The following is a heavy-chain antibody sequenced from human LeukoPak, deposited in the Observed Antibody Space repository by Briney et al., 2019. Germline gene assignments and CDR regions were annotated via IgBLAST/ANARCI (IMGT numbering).Heavy chain of an antibody. Sequence: GGSLKLSCAASGFSFSGSAMHWVRQASGKGLEWVGRIRSRANSYVTAYAESVKGRFTISRDDSVNTAFLQMNSLKTEDTAVYYCTRRPYYYDSSGYPYGMDVWGQGTTVTVSS. V-gene: IGHV3-73*01. CDR3: TRRPYYYDSSGYPYGMDV. CDR2: IRSRANSYVT. J-gene: IGHJ6*02. CDR1: GFSFSGSA. D-gene: IGHD3-22*01.